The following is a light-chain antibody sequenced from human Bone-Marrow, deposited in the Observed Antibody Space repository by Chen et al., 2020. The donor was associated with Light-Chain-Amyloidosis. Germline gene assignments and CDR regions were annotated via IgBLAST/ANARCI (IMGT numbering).Light chain of an antibody. CDR3: QSADSSGTYEVI. J-gene: IGLJ2*01. CDR1: DLPTKY. CDR2: RDT. Sequence: SYELPQPPSVSVSPAQTPRITCSGDDLPTKYAYWYQQKPGQAPVLVIHRDTERPSGISERFSGSSSGTKATLTISGVQAEDEADYHCQSADSSGTYEVIFGGGTKLTVL. V-gene: IGLV3-25*03.